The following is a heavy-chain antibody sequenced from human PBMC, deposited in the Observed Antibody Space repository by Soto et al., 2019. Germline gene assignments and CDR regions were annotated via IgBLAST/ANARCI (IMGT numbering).Heavy chain of an antibody. D-gene: IGHD6-13*01. CDR2: IFSNDEK. Sequence: QVTVKESGPVLVKPTETLTLTCTVSGFSLSNAGLGVSWIRQPPGKALEWLAHIFSNDEKSYRTSLKSRLTISKDTSKSHVVRTMTNLDPVDTATYYCASSYSTSWYWFDSWGQGTLVTVSS. J-gene: IGHJ5*01. V-gene: IGHV2-26*01. CDR3: ASSYSTSWYWFDS. CDR1: GFSLSNAGLG.